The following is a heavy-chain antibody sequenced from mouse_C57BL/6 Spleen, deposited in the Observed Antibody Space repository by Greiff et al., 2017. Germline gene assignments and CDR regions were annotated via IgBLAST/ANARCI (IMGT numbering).Heavy chain of an antibody. Sequence: QVQLQQPGAELVRPGSSVKLSCKASGYTFTSYWMHWVKQRPIQGLEWIGNIDPSDSETHYNQKFKDKATLTVDKSSSTAYMQLSSLTSEDSAVYYWARDYYDYDGFDYWGQGTTLTVSS. V-gene: IGHV1-52*01. CDR2: IDPSDSET. D-gene: IGHD2-4*01. CDR3: ARDYYDYDGFDY. CDR1: GYTFTSYW. J-gene: IGHJ2*01.